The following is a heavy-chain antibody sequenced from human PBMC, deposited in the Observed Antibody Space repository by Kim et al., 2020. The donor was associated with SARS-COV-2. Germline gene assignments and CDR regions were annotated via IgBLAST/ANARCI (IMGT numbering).Heavy chain of an antibody. J-gene: IGHJ3*02. Sequence: GGSLRLSCATSGFTFSAFDMNWVRQAPGKGLEWLSFITLSGDTIYYADSVQGRFTISRDNAKNSLYLQMNSLRDEDTALSYCARDRMGGAFDIWGHWTLVTVSS. D-gene: IGHD3-16*01. CDR1: GFTFSAFD. CDR3: ARDRMGGAFDI. CDR2: ITLSGDTI. V-gene: IGHV3-48*02.